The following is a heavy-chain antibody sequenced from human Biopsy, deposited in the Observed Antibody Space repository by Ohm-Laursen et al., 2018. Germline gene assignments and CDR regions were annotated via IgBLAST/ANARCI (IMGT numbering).Heavy chain of an antibody. CDR3: ARDNIPYCTSTSCDLFGMDV. J-gene: IGHJ6*02. D-gene: IGHD2-2*01. Sequence: SETLSLTCAVTYGSISGHFWSWIRQAPGKGLEWIGYVYYTGSTNYNPSVKSRVTISVDTSKNQFSLKLNSVTAADTAVYYCARDNIPYCTSTSCDLFGMDVWGQGTTVTVSS. CDR2: VYYTGST. CDR1: YGSISGHF. V-gene: IGHV4-59*11.